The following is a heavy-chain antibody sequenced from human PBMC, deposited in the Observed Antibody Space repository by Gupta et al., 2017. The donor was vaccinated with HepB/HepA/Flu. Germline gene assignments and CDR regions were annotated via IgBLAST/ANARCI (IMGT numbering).Heavy chain of an antibody. CDR2: LSADGKKK. CDR3: AKEEGPFTEGGFEI. J-gene: IGHJ3*02. CDR1: GFTFSTRG. V-gene: IGHV3-30*18. D-gene: IGHD3-16*01. Sequence: QVQLVESGGDVVHPGGSLRLSCVASGFTFSTRGLHWVRQAPGKGLEWVAGLSADGKKKFYADSVKGRFTISEDKSRNTLFLQMNSLRPEDTAVYYCAKEEGPFTEGGFEIWGQGTQVTVSS.